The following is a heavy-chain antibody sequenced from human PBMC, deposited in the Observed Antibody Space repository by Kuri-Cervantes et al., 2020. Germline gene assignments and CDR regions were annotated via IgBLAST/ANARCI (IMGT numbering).Heavy chain of an antibody. CDR3: ARERITMVRGVMRYYYGMDV. CDR1: GFTFSGYA. CDR2: ILYDGRNK. V-gene: IGHV3-30*07. D-gene: IGHD3-10*01. J-gene: IGHJ6*02. Sequence: GESLKISCVASGFTFSGYAMHWVRQAPGKGLEWVAIILYDGRNKYYADSVKGRFTISRDNSKNTLYLQMNSLRDEDTAVYYCARERITMVRGVMRYYYGMDVWGQGTTVTVSS.